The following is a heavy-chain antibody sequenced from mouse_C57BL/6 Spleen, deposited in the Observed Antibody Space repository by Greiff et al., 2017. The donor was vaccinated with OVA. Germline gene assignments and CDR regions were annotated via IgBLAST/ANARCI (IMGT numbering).Heavy chain of an antibody. CDR3: ARHEYKYGSSYEDAMDY. J-gene: IGHJ4*01. CDR1: GFSLTSYG. CDR2: IWSDGST. V-gene: IGHV2-6-1*01. D-gene: IGHD1-1*01. Sequence: QVQLQQSGPGLVAPSQSLFITCTVSGFSLTSYGVHWVRQPPGKGLEWLVVIWSDGSTTYNSALKSRLSISKDNSKSQVFLKMNSLQTDDTAMYYCARHEYKYGSSYEDAMDYWGQGTSVTVSS.